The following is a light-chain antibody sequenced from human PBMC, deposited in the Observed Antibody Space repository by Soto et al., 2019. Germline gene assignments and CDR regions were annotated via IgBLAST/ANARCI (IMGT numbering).Light chain of an antibody. J-gene: IGKJ1*01. V-gene: IGKV1-39*01. CDR3: QQSYRIPPWT. CDR1: QIISTF. Sequence: DIQMTQSPSSLSASVGYRFTITCRASQIISTFLNWYQQRPGKAPELLIYAASNLQSGVPSRFSGSGSGTDFALTISSLQPEDFANYYCQQSYRIPPWTFGQGTKVDIK. CDR2: AAS.